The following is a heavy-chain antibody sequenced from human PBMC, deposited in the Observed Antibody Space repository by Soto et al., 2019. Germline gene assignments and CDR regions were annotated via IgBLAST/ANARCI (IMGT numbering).Heavy chain of an antibody. D-gene: IGHD7-27*01. V-gene: IGHV3-23*01. CDR2: ISGSGGST. CDR3: AKDRAWGGSAFDI. Sequence: EVQLLESGGGLVQPGGSLRLSCAASGFTFSSYAMSWVRQAPGKGLEWVSAISGSGGSTYYADSVKGRFTISRDNSKNTLYLQMNSMRAEDTAVYYCAKDRAWGGSAFDIWGQGTMVTVSS. CDR1: GFTFSSYA. J-gene: IGHJ3*02.